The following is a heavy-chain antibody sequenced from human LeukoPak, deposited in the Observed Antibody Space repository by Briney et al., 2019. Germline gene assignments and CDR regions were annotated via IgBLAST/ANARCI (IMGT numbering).Heavy chain of an antibody. CDR2: INSDGSST. V-gene: IGHV3-74*01. CDR3: ARVRSDYDRSGYGY. Sequence: GGSLRLSCAASGLTFSNYPMMWVRQAPGKGLEWVSRINSDGSSTTYADSVKGRFTISRDNAKNTLYLQMNSLRAEDTAVYYCARVRSDYDRSGYGYWGQGTLVTVSS. D-gene: IGHD3-22*01. CDR1: GLTFSNYP. J-gene: IGHJ4*02.